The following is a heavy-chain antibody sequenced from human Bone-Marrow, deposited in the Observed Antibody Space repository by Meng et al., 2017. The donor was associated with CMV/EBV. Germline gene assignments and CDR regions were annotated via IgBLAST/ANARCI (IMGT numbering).Heavy chain of an antibody. CDR2: IHYSGST. Sequence: SETLSLTCTVSGGSISSYYWSWIRQPPGKGLEWIGYIHYSGSTNYKSSLKSRVTISVDTSKNQFSLKLSSVTAADTAVYYCAGYESSGIGSVDAFDIWGQGTIVTVSS. D-gene: IGHD3-22*01. J-gene: IGHJ3*02. V-gene: IGHV4-59*01. CDR3: AGYESSGIGSVDAFDI. CDR1: GGSISSYY.